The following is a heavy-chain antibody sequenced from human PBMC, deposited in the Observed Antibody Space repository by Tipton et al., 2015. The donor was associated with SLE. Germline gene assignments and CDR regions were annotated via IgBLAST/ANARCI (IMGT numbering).Heavy chain of an antibody. CDR1: GFTVSSNY. D-gene: IGHD2-2*01. Sequence: SLRLSCAASGFTVSSNYMSWVRQAPGKGLEWVSVIYSGGSTYYADSAKGRFTISRDNSKNTLYLQMNSLRAEDTAVYYCARGPRRTGYQLLWRAFYFDYWGQGTLVTVSS. V-gene: IGHV3-66*02. CDR3: ARGPRRTGYQLLWRAFYFDY. CDR2: IYSGGST. J-gene: IGHJ4*02.